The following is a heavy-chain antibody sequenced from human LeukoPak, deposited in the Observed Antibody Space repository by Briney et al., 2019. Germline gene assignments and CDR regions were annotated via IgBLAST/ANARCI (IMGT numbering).Heavy chain of an antibody. CDR3: ARGFLSDYDILTGYLTHSYYFDY. CDR1: GGTFSSYA. D-gene: IGHD3-9*01. V-gene: IGHV1-69*04. Sequence: SVKVSCKASGGTFSSYAISWVRQAPGQGLEWMGRIIPILGIANYAQKFQGRVTITADKSTSTAYMELSSLRSEDTAVYYCARGFLSDYDILTGYLTHSYYFDYWGQGALVTVSS. CDR2: IIPILGIA. J-gene: IGHJ4*02.